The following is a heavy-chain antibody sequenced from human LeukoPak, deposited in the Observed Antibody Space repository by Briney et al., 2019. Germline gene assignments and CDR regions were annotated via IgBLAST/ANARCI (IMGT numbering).Heavy chain of an antibody. D-gene: IGHD3-3*01. CDR3: AGGELTIPPPPFDP. CDR1: GGSFSGYY. J-gene: IGHJ5*02. Sequence: SETLSLTCAVYGGSFSGYYWSWIRQPPGKGLEWIGEINHSGSTNYNPSLKSRVTISVDTSKNQFSLKLSSVTAADTAVYYCAGGELTIPPPPFDPWGQGTLVTVSS. CDR2: INHSGST. V-gene: IGHV4-34*01.